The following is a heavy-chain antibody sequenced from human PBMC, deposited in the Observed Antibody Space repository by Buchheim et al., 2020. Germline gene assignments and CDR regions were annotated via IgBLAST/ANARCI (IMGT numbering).Heavy chain of an antibody. Sequence: QVQLQESGPGLVKPSETLSLTCTVSGGSISSYYWSWIRQPPGKGLEWIGYIYYSGSTNYNPSLKSRVTISVDTSKNQFSLKLSSVTAADTAVYYCARADIVVVPAAPRDYYYMDVWGKGTT. CDR1: GGSISSYY. D-gene: IGHD2-2*01. J-gene: IGHJ6*03. V-gene: IGHV4-59*01. CDR2: IYYSGST. CDR3: ARADIVVVPAAPRDYYYMDV.